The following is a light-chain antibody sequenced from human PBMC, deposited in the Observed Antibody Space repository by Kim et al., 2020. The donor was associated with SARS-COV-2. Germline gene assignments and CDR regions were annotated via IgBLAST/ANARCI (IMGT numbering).Light chain of an antibody. J-gene: IGLJ2*01. CDR2: DVS. CDR1: SSDIGGRNY. V-gene: IGLV2-14*03. CDR3: SSYTSDNVI. Sequence: PGQAITISCTGTSSDIGGRNYVSWYQQHPGKAPELMIYDVSYRPSGISNRFSGSKSGNTASLTISRLQAEDEADYYCSSYTSDNVIFGGGTQLTVL.